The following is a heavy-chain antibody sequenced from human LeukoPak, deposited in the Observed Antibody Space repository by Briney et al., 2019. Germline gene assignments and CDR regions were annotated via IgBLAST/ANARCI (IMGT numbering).Heavy chain of an antibody. Sequence: GASVTVSCKTSGDTFTMNWMHWIRQGPGQGLEWMGVINPTGDYTMYAQKFQGRVIVTRDMSSNTDYMELGSLRSDDTAVYYCARDHSIDDKSWWLDPWGQGTLVTVSS. V-gene: IGHV1-46*01. CDR1: GDTFTMNW. CDR3: ARDHSIDDKSWWLDP. J-gene: IGHJ5*02. D-gene: IGHD1-1*01. CDR2: INPTGDYT.